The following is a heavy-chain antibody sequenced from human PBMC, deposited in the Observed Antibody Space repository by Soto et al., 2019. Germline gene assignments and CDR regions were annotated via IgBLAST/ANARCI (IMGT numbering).Heavy chain of an antibody. Sequence: SETLSLTCTFSGDSISSNGYYWSWIRQHPGKGLEWIGYIYYSGSTYYNPSLKSRVTISLDTSKKQFSLKLSSVTAADTAVYYCARAMVRGVLDYWGQGTLVTVSS. V-gene: IGHV4-31*03. CDR1: GDSISSNGYY. CDR3: ARAMVRGVLDY. J-gene: IGHJ4*02. CDR2: IYYSGST. D-gene: IGHD3-10*01.